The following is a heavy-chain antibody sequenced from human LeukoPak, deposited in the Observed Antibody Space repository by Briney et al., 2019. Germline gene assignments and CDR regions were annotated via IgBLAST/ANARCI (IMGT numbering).Heavy chain of an antibody. V-gene: IGHV3-23*01. CDR1: GFPFSSYP. J-gene: IGHJ4*02. Sequence: GGSLRLSCAGSGFPFSSYPISWVRQPPGKGLEWVSAITASGDSTYSADSVKGRFTISRDNSRNTLFLEMSSLRAEDTAVYYCARDRCSRGSCYAGYSFYFDYWGQGILVTVSS. CDR3: ARDRCSRGSCYAGYSFYFDY. D-gene: IGHD2-2*01. CDR2: ITASGDST.